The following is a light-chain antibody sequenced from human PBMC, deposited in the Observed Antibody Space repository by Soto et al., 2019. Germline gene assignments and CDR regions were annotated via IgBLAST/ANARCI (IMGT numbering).Light chain of an antibody. V-gene: IGLV2-14*01. Sequence: QSALTQPASVSGSPGQSITISCTGTSSDVGAYNRVSWYQHHPGKAPKLMIYAVSNRPSGVSNRFSGSKSGNTASLTISGLQAEDEAEYYCHSLTPSITRVFGGGTKLTVL. CDR3: HSLTPSITRV. J-gene: IGLJ3*02. CDR2: AVS. CDR1: SSDVGAYNR.